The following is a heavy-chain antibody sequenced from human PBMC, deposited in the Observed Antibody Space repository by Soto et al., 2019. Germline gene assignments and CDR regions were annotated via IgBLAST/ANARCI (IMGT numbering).Heavy chain of an antibody. J-gene: IGHJ4*02. CDR2: ISGSDGST. V-gene: IGHV3-23*01. CDR3: AKAHPTDYGDWQRGYY. D-gene: IGHD4-17*01. CDR1: GFTFSNYA. Sequence: PGGSLRLSCAASGFTFSNYAMSWVRQAPGKGLEWVSTISGSDGSTYYADSVKGRFTISRDNSKDALYLQVNSLRAEDTAVYYCAKAHPTDYGDWQRGYYWGQGTRVTVSS.